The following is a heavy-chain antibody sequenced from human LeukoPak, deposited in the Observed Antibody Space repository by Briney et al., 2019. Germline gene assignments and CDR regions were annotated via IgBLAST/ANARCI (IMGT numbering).Heavy chain of an antibody. CDR1: GYSISSGYY. CDR2: IYHSGST. J-gene: IGHJ6*04. D-gene: IGHD6-13*01. V-gene: IGHV4-38-2*01. Sequence: SETLSLTCAVSGYSISSGYYWGWIRQPPGKGVEWIGSIYHSGSTYYNPSLKSRVTISVDTSKNQFSLKLSSVTAADTAVYYCARVGIAAAGTLSPYYGMDVWGKGTTVTVSS. CDR3: ARVGIAAAGTLSPYYGMDV.